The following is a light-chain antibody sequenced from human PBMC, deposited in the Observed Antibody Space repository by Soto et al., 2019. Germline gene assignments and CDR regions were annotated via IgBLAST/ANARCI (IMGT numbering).Light chain of an antibody. J-gene: IGLJ1*01. CDR2: EVS. Sequence: QSALTQPPSASVSPGQSVTISCTGTSSDVGGYNYVSWYQQHPGRAPKLMIYEVSKRPSGVPDRFSGSKSGNTASLTVSGRQTEDEADYYCSSYAGSNNQVFGTGTQLTVL. CDR3: SSYAGSNNQV. CDR1: SSDVGGYNY. V-gene: IGLV2-8*01.